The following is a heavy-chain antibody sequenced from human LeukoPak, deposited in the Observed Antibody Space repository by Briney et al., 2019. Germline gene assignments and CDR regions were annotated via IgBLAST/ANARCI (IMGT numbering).Heavy chain of an antibody. CDR2: IHQDGNEK. V-gene: IGHV3-7*04. CDR3: ARGDKFSGDY. D-gene: IGHD2-15*01. Sequence: GGFLRLSCAASGFTFSTYWMSWVRQAPGKGLEWVANIHQDGNEKYYVDSVKGRFTISRDNAKNSLYLQMNSLRAKDTAVYYCARGDKFSGDYWGQGTLVTVSS. J-gene: IGHJ4*02. CDR1: GFTFSTYW.